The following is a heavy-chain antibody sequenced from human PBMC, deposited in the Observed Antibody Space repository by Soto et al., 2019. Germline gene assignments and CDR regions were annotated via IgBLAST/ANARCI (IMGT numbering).Heavy chain of an antibody. CDR2: INAANGDT. V-gene: IGHV1-3*01. Sequence: ASVKVSXKASGYTFTAYPMHWVRQAPGQRLEWMGWINAANGDTGYSQKFHDRVTFTRDTSATTVYMELSSLTSEDTAVYYCARKDYYGAGVYYFDHWGQGTLVTVSS. J-gene: IGHJ4*02. CDR1: GYTFTAYP. CDR3: ARKDYYGAGVYYFDH. D-gene: IGHD3-10*01.